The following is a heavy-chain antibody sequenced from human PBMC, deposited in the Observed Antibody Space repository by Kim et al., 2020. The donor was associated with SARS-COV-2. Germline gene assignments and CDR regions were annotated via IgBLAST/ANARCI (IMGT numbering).Heavy chain of an antibody. D-gene: IGHD2-2*03. CDR2: INTNTGDP. Sequence: ASVKVSCKGSGYTFTSYAMNWVRQAPGQGPEWLGWINTNTGDPTYAQGFTGRFVFSLDTSVSTAYLQISSLKAEDTAVYYCARAIGFCSSSSCYLAYWGQGTLVTVSS. CDR3: ARAIGFCSSSSCYLAY. J-gene: IGHJ4*02. V-gene: IGHV7-4-1*02. CDR1: GYTFTSYA.